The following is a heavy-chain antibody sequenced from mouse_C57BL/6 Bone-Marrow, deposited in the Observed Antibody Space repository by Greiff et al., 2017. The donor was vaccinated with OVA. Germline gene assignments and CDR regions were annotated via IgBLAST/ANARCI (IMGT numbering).Heavy chain of an antibody. CDR1: GYTFTDHP. Sequence: VQLQQSDAELVKPGASVKISCKVSGYTFTDHPIHWMKQRPEQGLAWIGYIYPRDGSTKYTEKFKGTATLTADKSSSTAYMQRNSLTSEDSAVDFCAKDSSGYFPFAYWGQGTLVTVSA. V-gene: IGHV1-78*01. CDR3: AKDSSGYFPFAY. J-gene: IGHJ3*01. CDR2: IYPRDGST. D-gene: IGHD3-2*02.